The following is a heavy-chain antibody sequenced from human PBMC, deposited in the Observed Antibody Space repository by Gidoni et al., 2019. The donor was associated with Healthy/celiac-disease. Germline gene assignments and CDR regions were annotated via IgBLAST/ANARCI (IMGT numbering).Heavy chain of an antibody. J-gene: IGHJ4*02. D-gene: IGHD6-6*01. V-gene: IGHV4-34*01. CDR1: GGSFSGYY. CDR3: ARAGTSIAARPFDY. Sequence: QVQLQQWGAGLLKPSETLSRTCAVEGGSFSGYYWSWIRQPPGKGLELIGEINHSGSTNYNPSLKSRVPISVDTSKNQFSLKLSSVTAADTAVYYCARAGTSIAARPFDYWGQGTLVTVSS. CDR2: INHSGST.